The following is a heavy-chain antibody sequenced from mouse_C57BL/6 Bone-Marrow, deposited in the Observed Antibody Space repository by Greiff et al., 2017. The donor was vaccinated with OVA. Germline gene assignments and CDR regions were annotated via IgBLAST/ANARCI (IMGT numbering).Heavy chain of an antibody. V-gene: IGHV1-55*01. CDR3: ARGWLRRRYYDD. Sequence: QVQLKQPGAELVQPGASVKMSCKASGYTFTSYWITWVKQRPGQGLEWIGDIYPGSGSTNYNEKFKSKATLTVDTSSSTAYMQLSSLTSEDSAVYYGARGWLRRRYYDDWGQGTTLTVSS. CDR2: IYPGSGST. CDR1: GYTFTSYW. D-gene: IGHD2-2*01. J-gene: IGHJ2*01.